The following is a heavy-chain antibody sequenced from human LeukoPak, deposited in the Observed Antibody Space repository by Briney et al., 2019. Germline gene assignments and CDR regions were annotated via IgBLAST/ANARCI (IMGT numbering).Heavy chain of an antibody. Sequence: PGASVKVSCKASGYTFTSYAMNWVRQAPGQGLEWMGWINTNTGNPTYAQGFTGRFVFSLDTSVSTAYLQISSLKAEDTAVYYCASVTSPVAGPYYFDYWGQGTLVTVSS. V-gene: IGHV7-4-1*02. CDR2: INTNTGNP. CDR1: GYTFTSYA. D-gene: IGHD6-19*01. CDR3: ASVTSPVAGPYYFDY. J-gene: IGHJ4*02.